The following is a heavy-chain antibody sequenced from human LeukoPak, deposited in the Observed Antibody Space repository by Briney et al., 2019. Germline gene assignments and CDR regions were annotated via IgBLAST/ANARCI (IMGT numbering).Heavy chain of an antibody. Sequence: GGSLRLSCAASGFTFSSYSMNWVRQAPGKGLEWVSYISSSSSTIYYADSVKGRFTISRDNAKNSLYLQMNSLRAEDTAVYYCARDHSSSRVNWFDPWGQGTLVTVSS. V-gene: IGHV3-48*01. D-gene: IGHD6-6*01. CDR3: ARDHSSSRVNWFDP. CDR2: ISSSSSTI. CDR1: GFTFSSYS. J-gene: IGHJ5*02.